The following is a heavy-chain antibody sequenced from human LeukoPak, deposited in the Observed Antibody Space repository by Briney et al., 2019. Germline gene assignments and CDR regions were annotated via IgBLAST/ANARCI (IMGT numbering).Heavy chain of an antibody. CDR1: GYSISCGYY. Sequence: SETLSLTCAVSGYSISCGYYWGWIRQPPGKGLEWIGSIYHSGDTYYNPSLKSRITISVDTSKNQFSLKLNSVTAADTAVYYCARQGYCSGGICYRYFDYWGQGTLVTVSS. J-gene: IGHJ4*02. V-gene: IGHV4-38-2*01. D-gene: IGHD2-15*01. CDR3: ARQGYCSGGICYRYFDY. CDR2: IYHSGDT.